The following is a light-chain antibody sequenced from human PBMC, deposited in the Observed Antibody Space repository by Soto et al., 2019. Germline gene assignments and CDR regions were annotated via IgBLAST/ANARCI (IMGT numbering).Light chain of an antibody. V-gene: IGKV3-20*01. Sequence: EIVLTQSPGTLSLSLGERATLSCRASQSVSSKLAWYQQKPGQAPRVLIYGASSRATGIPDRFVGSGSGTDFTLTISRLEPEDFAVYYCQQYGGSPRTFGQGTKLEI. J-gene: IGKJ2*01. CDR2: GAS. CDR3: QQYGGSPRT. CDR1: QSVSSK.